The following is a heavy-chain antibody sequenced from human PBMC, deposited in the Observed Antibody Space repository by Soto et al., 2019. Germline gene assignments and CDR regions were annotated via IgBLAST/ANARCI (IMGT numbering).Heavy chain of an antibody. J-gene: IGHJ5*02. CDR2: IYPGDSDT. CDR1: EERFTSYW. CDR3: ARLYSAIYGWFDP. D-gene: IGHD6-13*01. Sequence: PGDSLKSSCGGSEERFTSYWIGLVRQMPGKGLEWMGIIYPGDSDTRYSPSFQGQVTISADKSISTAYLQWSSLKASDTAMYYCARLYSAIYGWFDPWGQGTLVT. V-gene: IGHV5-51*01.